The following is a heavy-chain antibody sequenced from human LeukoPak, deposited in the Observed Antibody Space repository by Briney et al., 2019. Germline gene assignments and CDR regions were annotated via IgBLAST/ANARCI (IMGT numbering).Heavy chain of an antibody. V-gene: IGHV3-53*01. J-gene: IGHJ6*02. CDR3: ARESGFGELFPYCMDV. CDR1: GFSVSNNY. D-gene: IGHD3-10*01. Sequence: PGGSLRLSCAASGFSVSNNYMSWVRQAPGKGLEWVSVIFSGGTTYYADSVKGRFTISRDNSKNTLYLQMNSLRAEDTAVYYCARESGFGELFPYCMDVWGQGTTVTVSS. CDR2: IFSGGTT.